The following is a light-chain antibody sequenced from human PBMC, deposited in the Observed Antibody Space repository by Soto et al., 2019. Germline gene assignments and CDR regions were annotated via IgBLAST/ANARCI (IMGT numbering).Light chain of an antibody. Sequence: EIVMTQSPATLPVSPGERATLSCRASQSVSSNLAWYQQKPGQAPGLLIYGASTRATGIPARFSGSGSGTEFTLTISSLQSEDFAVYYCQQYNNWLWTFGQGTKVDIK. CDR2: GAS. J-gene: IGKJ1*01. CDR1: QSVSSN. CDR3: QQYNNWLWT. V-gene: IGKV3-15*01.